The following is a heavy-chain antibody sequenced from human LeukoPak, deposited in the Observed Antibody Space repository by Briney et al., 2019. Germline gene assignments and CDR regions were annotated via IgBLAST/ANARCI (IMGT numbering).Heavy chain of an antibody. CDR1: GFTFSNYW. V-gene: IGHV3-74*01. Sequence: GGSLRLSCAASGFTFSNYWMHWARQVPGKGLVWVSRINSVGSSTSYAESVEGRFTISRDNAKNTLYLQMNSLRAEDTAVYYCARLPDGDDDYFEYWGQGTLVTVSS. CDR2: INSVGSST. D-gene: IGHD7-27*01. CDR3: ARLPDGDDDYFEY. J-gene: IGHJ4*02.